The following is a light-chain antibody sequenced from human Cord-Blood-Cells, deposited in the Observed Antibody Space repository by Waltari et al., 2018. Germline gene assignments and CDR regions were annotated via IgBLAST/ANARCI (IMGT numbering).Light chain of an antibody. J-gene: IGKJ1*01. CDR3: QQSYSTRWT. Sequence: DIQMTQSPSSLSASVGDRVTITCRASQSISSYLNWYQQKPGKAPKLLIYAASSLQSGVPARFRGSVSGTDFTLTISSLQPEDCATYYCQQSYSTRWTFGQGTKVEIK. CDR2: AAS. CDR1: QSISSY. V-gene: IGKV1-39*01.